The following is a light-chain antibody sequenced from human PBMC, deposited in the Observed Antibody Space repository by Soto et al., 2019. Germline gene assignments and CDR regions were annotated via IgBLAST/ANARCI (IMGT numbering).Light chain of an antibody. CDR1: QSVSRNY. CDR3: QQYETSPYT. J-gene: IGKJ2*01. CDR2: GAS. Sequence: EIVLTQSPGTLSLSPGERATLSCRASQSVSRNYLAWYQQKPGQAPRLLIYGASSRPGGIPDKFSGSGSGTDFTLTINRLEPEDFAVYYCQQYETSPYTFAQGNKLEI. V-gene: IGKV3-20*01.